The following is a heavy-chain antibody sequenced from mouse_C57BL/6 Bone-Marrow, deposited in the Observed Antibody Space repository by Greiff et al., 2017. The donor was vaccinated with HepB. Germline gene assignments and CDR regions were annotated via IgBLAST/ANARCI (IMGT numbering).Heavy chain of an antibody. D-gene: IGHD4-1*01. CDR1: GYTFTDYE. J-gene: IGHJ2*01. Sequence: VQLVESGAELVRPGASVTLSCKASGYTFTDYEMHWVKQTPVHGLEWIGAIDPETGGTAYNQKFKGKAILTADKSSSTAYMELRSLTSEDSAVYYCTVTGTGYWGQGTTLTVSS. V-gene: IGHV1-15*01. CDR3: TVTGTGY. CDR2: IDPETGGT.